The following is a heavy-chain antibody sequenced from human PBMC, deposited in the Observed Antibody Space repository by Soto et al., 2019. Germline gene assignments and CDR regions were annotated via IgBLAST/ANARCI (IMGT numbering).Heavy chain of an antibody. Sequence: SETLSLSCTVSGGSVSSGGDYWSWIRQSPGKGREWIGYISGSGSTSHNPSLKSRVTLSLDTSKNQFSLILTSVTAADTAVYYCARVTVTTSPSFDYWGQGTLVTVSS. CDR3: ARVTVTTSPSFDY. V-gene: IGHV4-61*08. J-gene: IGHJ4*02. CDR2: ISGSGST. CDR1: GGSVSSGGDY. D-gene: IGHD4-17*01.